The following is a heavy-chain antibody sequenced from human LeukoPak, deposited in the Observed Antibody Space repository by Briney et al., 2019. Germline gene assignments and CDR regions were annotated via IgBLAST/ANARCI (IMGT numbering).Heavy chain of an antibody. CDR2: INQDGSVK. CDR1: GFTFSNYW. Sequence: RGSLRLSCAAPGFTFSNYWMSWVRQAPGKGLEWVANINQDGSVKYYVDAVKGRFTISRDNAKNSLYLQINSLRAEDTAVYYCARIGYSSSSMDYWGEGTLVTVSS. CDR3: ARIGYSSSSMDY. J-gene: IGHJ4*02. D-gene: IGHD6-6*01. V-gene: IGHV3-7*01.